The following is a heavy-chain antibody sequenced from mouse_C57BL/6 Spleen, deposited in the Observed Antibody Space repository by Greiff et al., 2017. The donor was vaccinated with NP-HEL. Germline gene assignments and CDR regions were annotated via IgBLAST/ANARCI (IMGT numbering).Heavy chain of an antibody. Sequence: QVQLQQPGAELVMPGASVKLSCKASGYTFTSYWMHWVKQRPGQGLEWIGEIDPSASYTNYNQKFKGKSTLTVDKSSSTAYMQISSLTSADSAVYYCARGPFSTMITTGFDYWGQGTTLTVSS. CDR1: GYTFTSYW. J-gene: IGHJ2*01. V-gene: IGHV1-69*01. CDR3: ARGPFSTMITTGFDY. CDR2: IDPSASYT. D-gene: IGHD2-4*01.